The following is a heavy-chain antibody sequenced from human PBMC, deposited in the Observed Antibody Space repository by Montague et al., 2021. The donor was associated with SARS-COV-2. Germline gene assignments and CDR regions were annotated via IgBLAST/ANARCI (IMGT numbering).Heavy chain of an antibody. CDR1: GFSLSTSGMC. D-gene: IGHD3-9*01. CDR2: IDWDDDK. Sequence: PALVKPTQTLTLTCNFSGFSLSTSGMCVSWIRQPPGKALEWLALIDWDDDKYYSTSLKTRITISKDTSKNQVVLTMTNMDPVDTATYYCARMVTIFSLGGYYYYYGMDVWGQGTTVTVSS. CDR3: ARMVTIFSLGGYYYYYGMDV. V-gene: IGHV2-70*01. J-gene: IGHJ6*02.